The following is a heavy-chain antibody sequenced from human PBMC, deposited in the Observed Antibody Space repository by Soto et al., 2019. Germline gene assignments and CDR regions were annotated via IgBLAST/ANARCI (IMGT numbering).Heavy chain of an antibody. CDR2: ISAYNGNT. CDR1: GYTFTSYG. Sequence: QVQLVQSGAEVKKPGASVKVSCKASGYTFTSYGISWVRQAPGQGLEWMGWISAYNGNTNYAQKLQGRVTMTTDTSTSXXYXEXXSLRSDDPDVYYCARDCPQYYYDSSGYYSKPRFDPWGQGTLVTVSS. CDR3: ARDCPQYYYDSSGYYSKPRFDP. V-gene: IGHV1-18*01. D-gene: IGHD3-22*01. J-gene: IGHJ5*02.